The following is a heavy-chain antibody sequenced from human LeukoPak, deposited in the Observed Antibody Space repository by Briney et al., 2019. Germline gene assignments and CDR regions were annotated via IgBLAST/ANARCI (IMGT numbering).Heavy chain of an antibody. V-gene: IGHV3-66*01. CDR1: GFTVSTNY. Sequence: GGSLRLSCAASGFTVSTNYVSWVRQAPGKGLEWVSVIYRGGGTAYADSVKDRFTISRDNFKNMVYLHMNSLKAEDTAVYYRARDVIYASEIYSYGDCLGQGTLVTVSS. D-gene: IGHD3-16*01. CDR3: ARDVIYASEIYSYGDC. CDR2: IYRGGGT. J-gene: IGHJ4*02.